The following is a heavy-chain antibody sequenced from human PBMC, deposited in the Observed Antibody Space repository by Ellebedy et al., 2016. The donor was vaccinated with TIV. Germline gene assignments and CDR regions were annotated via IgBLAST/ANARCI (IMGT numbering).Heavy chain of an antibody. J-gene: IGHJ2*01. CDR2: ISGNGGNT. CDR3: AKYHYDSSSSRYFDL. D-gene: IGHD6-6*01. Sequence: GESLKISCAASGFTFGSIAMSWVRQAPGRGLELVSAISGNGGNTHYADSVKGRFTISRDNSKNTPYLQMNTLRAEDTAVYSCAKYHYDSSSSRYFDLWGRGTLVTVSS. CDR1: GFTFGSIA. V-gene: IGHV3-23*01.